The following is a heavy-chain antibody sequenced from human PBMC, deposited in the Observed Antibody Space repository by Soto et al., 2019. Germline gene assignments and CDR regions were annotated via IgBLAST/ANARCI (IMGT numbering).Heavy chain of an antibody. V-gene: IGHV3-74*01. CDR2: INSDGSST. CDR3: ARDSYCSGGSCFYFDY. Sequence: GGSLRLSCAASGFTFSTYWMHWVRQAPGKGLVWVSRINSDGSSTSYADSVKGRFTISRDNAKNTLYLQMNSLRAEDTAVYYCARDSYCSGGSCFYFDYWGQGTLVTVSS. D-gene: IGHD2-15*01. CDR1: GFTFSTYW. J-gene: IGHJ4*02.